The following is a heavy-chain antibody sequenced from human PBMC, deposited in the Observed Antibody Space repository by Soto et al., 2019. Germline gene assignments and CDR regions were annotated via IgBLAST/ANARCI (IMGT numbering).Heavy chain of an antibody. V-gene: IGHV3-15*07. J-gene: IGHJ4*02. D-gene: IGHD3-16*01. CDR2: IKSKADGGTT. CDR1: GFFFTNVW. CDR3: TTLSLIHGIDAQAIFDY. Sequence: GGSLRLSCAASGFFFTNVWMSWVRQAPGKGLEWVGRIKSKADGGTTDYAAPVKGRFTISRDDSRNTLYLQMSSLKTDDTAVYYCTTLSLIHGIDAQAIFDYWGQGTLVIVSS.